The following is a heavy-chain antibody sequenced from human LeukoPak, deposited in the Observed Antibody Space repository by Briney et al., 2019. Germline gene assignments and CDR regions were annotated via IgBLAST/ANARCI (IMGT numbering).Heavy chain of an antibody. CDR2: ISINGGST. CDR1: GTAFRTYA. D-gene: IGHD5-12*01. Sequence: PGGPLRLSCSASGTAFRTYAMHWVRQPPGKGLYDVSAISINGGSTYYADSVRGRSTISRDNSKNTLYLQMSSLRPDDTAVYYCVRTYDENPLGWFDPWGQGTLVTVSS. CDR3: VRTYDENPLGWFDP. V-gene: IGHV3-64D*06. J-gene: IGHJ5*02.